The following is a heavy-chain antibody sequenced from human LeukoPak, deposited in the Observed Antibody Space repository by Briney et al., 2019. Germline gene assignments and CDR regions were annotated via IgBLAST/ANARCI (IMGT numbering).Heavy chain of an antibody. CDR3: ARRVLYSSSWRDAFDI. CDR1: GYSFTSYW. J-gene: IGHJ3*02. Sequence: GESLKISCTGSGYSFTSYWIGWVRQMPGKGLEWMGIIYPGDSDTRYSPSFQGQVTISADKSISTAYLQWSSLKASDTAMYYCARRVLYSSSWRDAFDIWGQGTMVTVSS. V-gene: IGHV5-51*01. CDR2: IYPGDSDT. D-gene: IGHD6-13*01.